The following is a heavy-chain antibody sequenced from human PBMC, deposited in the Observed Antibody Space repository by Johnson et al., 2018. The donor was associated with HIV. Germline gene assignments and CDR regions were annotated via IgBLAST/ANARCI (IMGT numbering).Heavy chain of an antibody. J-gene: IGHJ3*02. CDR2: IKSKTDGGTT. V-gene: IGHV3-15*01. CDR1: GFTFSNAW. Sequence: VQLVESGGGLVKPGGSLRLSCAASGFTFSNAWMSWVRQAPGKGLEWVGRIKSKTDGGTTDYAAPVKGRFTISRDDSKNTLYVQMNSLRPEDTAVYYGARDKVGVSAFDIWGQGTMVTVSS. CDR3: ARDKVGVSAFDI. D-gene: IGHD3-16*01.